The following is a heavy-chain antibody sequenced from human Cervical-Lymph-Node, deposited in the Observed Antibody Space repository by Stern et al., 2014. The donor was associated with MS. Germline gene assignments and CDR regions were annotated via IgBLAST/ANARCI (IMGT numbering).Heavy chain of an antibody. Sequence: QVQLQQWGAGLLKPSETLSLTCAVYGGSFSGYYWSWIRQPPGKGLEWIGEINHRGSTNYNPYLKSRVTISVDTSKNQFSLKLSSVTAADTAVYYCARGGSPGTYSSGWPNDYWGQGTLVTVSS. CDR2: INHRGST. CDR3: ARGGSPGTYSSGWPNDY. J-gene: IGHJ4*02. D-gene: IGHD6-19*01. V-gene: IGHV4-34*01. CDR1: GGSFSGYY.